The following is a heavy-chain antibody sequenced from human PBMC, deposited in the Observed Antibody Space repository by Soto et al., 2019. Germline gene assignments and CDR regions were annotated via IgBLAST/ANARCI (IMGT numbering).Heavy chain of an antibody. CDR2: INHSGST. CDR1: GGSFSGYY. V-gene: IGHV4-34*01. D-gene: IGHD2-15*01. CDR3: ARHTPAISISDH. Sequence: PSETLSLTCAVYGGSFSGYYWSWIRQPPGKGLEWIGEINHSGSTNYNPSLKSRVTISVDTSKNQFSLKLSSVTAADTAVYYCARHTPAISISDHWGRGTLVTVSS. J-gene: IGHJ4*02.